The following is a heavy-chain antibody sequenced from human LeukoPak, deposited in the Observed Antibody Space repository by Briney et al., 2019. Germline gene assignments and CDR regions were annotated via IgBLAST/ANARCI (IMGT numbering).Heavy chain of an antibody. V-gene: IGHV3-7*03. CDR3: ARSSYSSSSSV. D-gene: IGHD6-6*01. CDR1: GFTFSGFW. CDR2: INSDGSEG. J-gene: IGHJ3*01. Sequence: GGSLRLSCAVSGFTFSGFWMSWSRQAPGKGLEWVASINSDGSEGYYADVVKGRFTISRDNAKNSLYLQINSLRAEDTAVYYCARSSYSSSSSVWGQGAMVTVSS.